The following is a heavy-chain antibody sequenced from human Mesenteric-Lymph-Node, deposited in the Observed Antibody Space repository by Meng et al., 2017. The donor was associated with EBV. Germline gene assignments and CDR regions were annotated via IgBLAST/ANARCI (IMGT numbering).Heavy chain of an antibody. J-gene: IGHJ4*02. V-gene: IGHV1-3*01. CDR1: GYTFTSYA. CDR2: IDAANGNT. D-gene: IGHD3-16*02. CDR3: ARVPDYIWGSYRPYFDY. Sequence: QFRLVPSGAEVQKPGASVKVSCKASGYTFTSYAIHWVRQAPGQRLEWMGWIDAANGNTKYSQKFQGRLTITRDTSARTAYMELSSLRSEDTAVYYCARVPDYIWGSYRPYFDYWGQGTLVTVFS.